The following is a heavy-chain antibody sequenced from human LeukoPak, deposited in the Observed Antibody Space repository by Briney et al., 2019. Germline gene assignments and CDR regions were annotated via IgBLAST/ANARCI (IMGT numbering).Heavy chain of an antibody. CDR3: ARSQYYYDSSVTTGAFDI. Sequence: GASVKVSCKASGGTFSSYAISWVRQAPGQGLEWMGGIIPICGTANYAQKFQGRVTITTDESTSTAYMELSSLRSEDTAVYYCARSQYYYDSSVTTGAFDIWGQGTMVTVSS. D-gene: IGHD3-22*01. V-gene: IGHV1-69*05. J-gene: IGHJ3*02. CDR2: IIPICGTA. CDR1: GGTFSSYA.